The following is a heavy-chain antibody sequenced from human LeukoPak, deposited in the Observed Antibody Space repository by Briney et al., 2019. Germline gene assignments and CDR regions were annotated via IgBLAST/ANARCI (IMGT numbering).Heavy chain of an antibody. D-gene: IGHD6-13*01. CDR3: ARQVYSSSWSYYFEY. V-gene: IGHV4-59*01. Sequence: SETLSLTCAVSGGSISSYYWSWIRQPPGRGPEWIGSIHYSGSTSYNSPLKSRVTMSIDTSKNQFSLKLSSVTPADTAVYYCARQVYSSSWSYYFEYWGQGILVTVSS. CDR1: GGSISSYY. J-gene: IGHJ4*02. CDR2: IHYSGST.